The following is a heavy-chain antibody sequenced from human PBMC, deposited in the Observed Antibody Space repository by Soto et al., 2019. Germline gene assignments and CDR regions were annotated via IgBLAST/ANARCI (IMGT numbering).Heavy chain of an antibody. J-gene: IGHJ3*02. CDR3: ARLAGGGGSYYEAFDI. Sequence: GASVKVSCRASGYTFTSYGISWVRQAPGQGLEWMGWISAYNGNTNYAQKLQGRVTMTTDTSTSTAYMELRSLRSDDTAVYYCARLAGGGGSYYEAFDIWGQGTVVTVSS. V-gene: IGHV1-18*01. D-gene: IGHD1-26*01. CDR1: GYTFTSYG. CDR2: ISAYNGNT.